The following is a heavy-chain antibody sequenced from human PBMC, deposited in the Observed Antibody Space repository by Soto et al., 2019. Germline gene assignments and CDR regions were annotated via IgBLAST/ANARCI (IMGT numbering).Heavy chain of an antibody. CDR1: GFTFGDYT. D-gene: IGHD4-17*01. Sequence: GGSLRLSCTASGFTFGDYTMAWFRQAPGGGLEWVSFIRSKAYGGTTEYAASVKGRFTISRDDSKSIAYLQMNRPQSEDTAVYYCARDVASYDYGDFYGMDVWGQGTTVTVSS. J-gene: IGHJ6*02. V-gene: IGHV3-49*03. CDR2: IRSKAYGGTT. CDR3: ARDVASYDYGDFYGMDV.